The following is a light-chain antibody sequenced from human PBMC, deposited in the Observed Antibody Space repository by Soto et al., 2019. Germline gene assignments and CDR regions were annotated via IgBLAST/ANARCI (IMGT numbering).Light chain of an antibody. J-gene: IGKJ2*01. CDR2: AAS. CDR3: QQSFGTPFT. V-gene: IGKV1-39*01. Sequence: DIQMTQSPSSLSASVRDRVTITCRASLSISNYLHWYQHKPGKAPKLLIYAASTLESGVPSRFSGSGSGTDFTLTISSLQPEDFATYYCQQSFGTPFTFGQGTKLDIK. CDR1: LSISNY.